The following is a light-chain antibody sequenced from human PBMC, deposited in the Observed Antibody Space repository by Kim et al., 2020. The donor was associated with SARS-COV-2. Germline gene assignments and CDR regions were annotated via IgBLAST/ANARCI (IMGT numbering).Light chain of an antibody. CDR1: RSNIASNT. J-gene: IGLJ2*01. CDR3: AAWDDSLNGLL. V-gene: IGLV1-44*01. Sequence: GQRVTISCSGSRSNIASNTVNWYQQVPGTAPKLLIYNNDQRPSGVPDRFSGSKSGTSASLAINGLQSEDESDYYCAAWDDSLNGLLFGGGTQLTVL. CDR2: NND.